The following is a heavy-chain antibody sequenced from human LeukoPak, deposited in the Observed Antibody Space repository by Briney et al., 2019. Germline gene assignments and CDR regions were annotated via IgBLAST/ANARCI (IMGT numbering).Heavy chain of an antibody. D-gene: IGHD3-22*01. J-gene: IGHJ6*02. CDR2: ISGSGGIT. CDR3: AKDIYDSSGYHLYYFYYGMDV. Sequence: QAGGSLRLSCAASGFTFSSYAMSWVRQAPGKGLEWVSAISGSGGITYYADSVKGRFTISRDNSKNTVYLQMNSLRAEDTAVYYCAKDIYDSSGYHLYYFYYGMDVWGQGTTVTVSS. V-gene: IGHV3-23*01. CDR1: GFTFSSYA.